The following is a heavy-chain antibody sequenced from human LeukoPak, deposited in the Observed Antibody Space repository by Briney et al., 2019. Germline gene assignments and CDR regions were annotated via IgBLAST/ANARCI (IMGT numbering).Heavy chain of an antibody. CDR2: IKWNGGST. CDR3: ARDRLHYGEYEKTFDY. CDR1: GFTFDDYG. Sequence: PGGSLRLSCAASGFTFDDYGMSWVRQAPGKGLEWVSSIKWNGGSTGYADSVKGRFTISRDNAKNSLYLQMNSLRAEDTAVYYCARDRLHYGEYEKTFDYWGQGTLVTVSS. J-gene: IGHJ4*02. D-gene: IGHD4-17*01. V-gene: IGHV3-20*04.